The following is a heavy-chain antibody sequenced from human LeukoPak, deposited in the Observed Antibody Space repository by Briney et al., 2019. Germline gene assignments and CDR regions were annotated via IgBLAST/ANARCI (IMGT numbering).Heavy chain of an antibody. CDR2: ISYDGSNK. V-gene: IGHV3-30*04. Sequence: PGRSLRLSCAASGFTFSSYAMHWVRQAPGKGLEWVAVISYDGSNKYYADSVKGRFTISRDNSKNTLYLQMNSLRAEDTAVYYCAITQAVAGTRGVDYWGQGTLVTVSS. CDR1: GFTFSSYA. CDR3: AITQAVAGTRGVDY. D-gene: IGHD6-19*01. J-gene: IGHJ4*02.